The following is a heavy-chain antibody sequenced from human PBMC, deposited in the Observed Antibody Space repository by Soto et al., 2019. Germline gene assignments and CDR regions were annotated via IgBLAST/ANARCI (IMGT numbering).Heavy chain of an antibody. D-gene: IGHD3-10*01. Sequence: GSLRLSCAASGFTFSNYAMSWVRQAPGKGLEWVSSIRAGGGVTYYADSVKGRFTISRDNSKNILHLQMNSLRAEDTAVYHCAKKRAYDYPLYGLDVWGQGTTVTVSS. V-gene: IGHV3-23*01. CDR3: AKKRAYDYPLYGLDV. CDR1: GFTFSNYA. CDR2: IRAGGGVT. J-gene: IGHJ6*02.